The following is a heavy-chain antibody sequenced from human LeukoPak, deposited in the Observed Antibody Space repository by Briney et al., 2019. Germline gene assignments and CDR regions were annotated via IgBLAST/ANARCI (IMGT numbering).Heavy chain of an antibody. CDR2: IFPSGGEI. Sequence: PGGSLRLSCEASGFTFSTFAMIWVRQPPGKGLEWVSSIFPSGGEIHYADSVKGRFTISRDNAKNSLYLQMNSLRAEDTAVYYCARVGSSGWEIPPWFDPWGQGTLVTVSS. CDR3: ARVGSSGWEIPPWFDP. CDR1: GFTFSTFA. D-gene: IGHD6-19*01. V-gene: IGHV3-21*01. J-gene: IGHJ5*02.